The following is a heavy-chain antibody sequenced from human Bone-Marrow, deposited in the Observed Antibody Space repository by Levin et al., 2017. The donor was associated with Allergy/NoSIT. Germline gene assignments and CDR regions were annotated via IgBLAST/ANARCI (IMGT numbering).Heavy chain of an antibody. V-gene: IGHV1-58*01. Sequence: GASVKVSCRASGFTFSDSAVQWVRQARGERPEWIGWIVVASTNTNYSPKFRDRVTITRDMSTATVYMELSSLTSEDTAVYYCAASRSLEWAIVPKDGFDIWGLGTMVTVSS. J-gene: IGHJ3*02. CDR2: IVVASTNT. D-gene: IGHD3-3*01. CDR1: GFTFSDSA. CDR3: AASRSLEWAIVPKDGFDI.